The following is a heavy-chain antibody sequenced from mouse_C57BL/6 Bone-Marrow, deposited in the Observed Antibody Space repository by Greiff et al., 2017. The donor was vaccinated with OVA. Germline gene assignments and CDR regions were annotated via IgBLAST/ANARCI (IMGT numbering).Heavy chain of an antibody. V-gene: IGHV14-2*01. CDR3: APSGYLLY. CDR2: IDPEDGET. J-gene: IGHJ2*01. CDR1: GFNITDYY. Sequence: EVKLQESGAELVKPGASVKLSCTASGFNITDYYMHWVKQRPEQGLEWIGRIDPEDGETKYAQKFQGKATITADSSSNTAYLQLSSLTSEDTAVYYCAPSGYLLYWGQGTTLTVSS. D-gene: IGHD2-2*01.